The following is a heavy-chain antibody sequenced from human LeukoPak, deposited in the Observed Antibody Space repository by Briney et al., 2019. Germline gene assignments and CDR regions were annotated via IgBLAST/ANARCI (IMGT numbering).Heavy chain of an antibody. CDR3: VTDIVVVPAGIGYYGMDV. J-gene: IGHJ6*04. Sequence: GGSLRLSCSASGFTFSSYAMHWVRQAPGKGLEYVSAISSNGGSTYYADSVKGRFTISRDNSKNTLYLQMSSLRAEDTAVYFCVTDIVVVPAGIGYYGMDVWGKGTTVTVSS. CDR1: GFTFSSYA. CDR2: ISSNGGST. D-gene: IGHD2-2*01. V-gene: IGHV3-64D*06.